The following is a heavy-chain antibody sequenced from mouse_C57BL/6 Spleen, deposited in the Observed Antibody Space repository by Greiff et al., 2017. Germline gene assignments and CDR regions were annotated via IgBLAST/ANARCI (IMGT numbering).Heavy chain of an antibody. CDR1: GFSLTSYG. CDR2: IWSGGST. Sequence: VQLQQSGPGLVQPSQSLSITCTVSGFSLTSYGVHWVRQSPGKGLEWLGVIWSGGSTDYNAAFISRLSISKDNSKSQVFFKMNSLQADDTAIYYCASTTVWYFDVWGTGTTVTVSS. D-gene: IGHD1-1*01. V-gene: IGHV2-2*01. CDR3: ASTTVWYFDV. J-gene: IGHJ1*03.